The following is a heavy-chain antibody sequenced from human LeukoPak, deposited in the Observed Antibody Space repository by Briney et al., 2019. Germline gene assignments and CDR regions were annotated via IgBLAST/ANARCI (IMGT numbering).Heavy chain of an antibody. J-gene: IGHJ2*01. Sequence: SETLSLTCTVSGASFNSDDQYWSWIRQHPGKGLEWIGYIYDSGSTYCKPSLRSRVTISGDTSKNQFSLKVTSVSDADTAVYYCASYGSGWYFDLWGRGTLVTVSS. CDR3: ASYGSGWYFDL. V-gene: IGHV4-31*03. CDR2: IYDSGST. CDR1: GASFNSDDQY. D-gene: IGHD3-10*01.